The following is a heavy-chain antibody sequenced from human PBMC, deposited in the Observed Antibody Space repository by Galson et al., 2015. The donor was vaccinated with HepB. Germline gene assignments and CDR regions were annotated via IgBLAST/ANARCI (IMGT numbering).Heavy chain of an antibody. CDR3: ARPSRGVPAARGFDY. J-gene: IGHJ4*02. CDR1: GFTFSSYW. CDR2: INSDGSST. V-gene: IGHV3-74*01. D-gene: IGHD2-2*01. Sequence: SLRLSCAASGFTFSSYWMHWVRQAPGKGLVWVSRINSDGSSTSYADSVKGRFTISRDNAKNTLYLQMNSLRAEDTAVYYCARPSRGVPAARGFDYWGQGTLVTVSS.